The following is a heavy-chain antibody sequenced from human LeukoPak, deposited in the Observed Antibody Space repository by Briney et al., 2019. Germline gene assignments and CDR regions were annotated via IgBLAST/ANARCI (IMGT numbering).Heavy chain of an antibody. Sequence: GGSLRLSCAASGFTFSSYSMNWVRQAPGKGLEWVANIKQDGSERNYVDSVKGRFTIFRDNAKNSLFLQMNSLRAEDTAVYYCARGRPLGANFWAYWGQGTLVAVSS. V-gene: IGHV3-7*01. J-gene: IGHJ4*02. CDR2: IKQDGSER. CDR3: ARGRPLGANFWAY. D-gene: IGHD3-16*01. CDR1: GFTFSSYS.